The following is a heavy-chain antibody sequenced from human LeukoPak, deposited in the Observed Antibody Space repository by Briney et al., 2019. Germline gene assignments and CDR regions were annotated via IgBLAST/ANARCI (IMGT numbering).Heavy chain of an antibody. CDR3: ARSYGSGSYKGANDY. CDR2: INPSGGST. Sequence: ASVKVSCKASGYTFTSYYMHWVRQAPGQGLEWRGIINPSGGSTSYAQKFQGRVTMTRDTSTSTVYMELSSLRSEDTAVYYCARSYGSGSYKGANDYWGQGTLVTVSS. D-gene: IGHD3-10*01. J-gene: IGHJ4*02. CDR1: GYTFTSYY. V-gene: IGHV1-46*01.